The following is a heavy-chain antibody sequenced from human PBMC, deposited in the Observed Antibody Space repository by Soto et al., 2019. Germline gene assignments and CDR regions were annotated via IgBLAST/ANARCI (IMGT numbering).Heavy chain of an antibody. V-gene: IGHV3-30*18. CDR1: GCTFSSFG. CDR2: ISYDGSNK. Sequence: GGSLRLSCAASGCTFSSFGMRWIRQAPGKGLEWVAVISYDGSNKYYADSVKGRFTISRDNSKNTLYLQMNSLRAEDTAVYYCAKDLSSGRSEWFVNSHYGMDVWGQGTTVTVSS. J-gene: IGHJ6*02. D-gene: IGHD3-3*01. CDR3: AKDLSSGRSEWFVNSHYGMDV.